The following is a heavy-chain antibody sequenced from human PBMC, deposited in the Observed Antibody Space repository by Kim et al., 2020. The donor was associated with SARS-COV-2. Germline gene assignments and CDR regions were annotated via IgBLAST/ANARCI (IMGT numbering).Heavy chain of an antibody. Sequence: GGSLRLSCAASGFTFSSYSMNWVRQAPGKGLEWVSSISSSSSYIYYADSVKGRFTISRDNAKNSLYLQMNSLRAEDTAVYYCARGGQFTIFSDYYYYGMDVWGQGTTVTVSS. CDR2: ISSSSSYI. J-gene: IGHJ6*02. D-gene: IGHD3-9*01. CDR3: ARGGQFTIFSDYYYYGMDV. V-gene: IGHV3-21*01. CDR1: GFTFSSYS.